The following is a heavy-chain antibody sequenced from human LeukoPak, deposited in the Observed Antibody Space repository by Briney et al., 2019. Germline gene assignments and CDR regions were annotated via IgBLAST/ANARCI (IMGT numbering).Heavy chain of an antibody. J-gene: IGHJ4*02. CDR1: GYTFTDYA. V-gene: IGHV7-4-1*02. CDR3: ARLLYGDYAAY. Sequence: ASVKVSCKASGYTFTDYAMNWVRQAPGQGLEWMGWIKTNTGNPTYAQGFTGRFVFSLDTSVNTAYLQISSLKAEYTAVYYCARLLYGDYAAYWGQGTLVTVSS. CDR2: IKTNTGNP. D-gene: IGHD4-17*01.